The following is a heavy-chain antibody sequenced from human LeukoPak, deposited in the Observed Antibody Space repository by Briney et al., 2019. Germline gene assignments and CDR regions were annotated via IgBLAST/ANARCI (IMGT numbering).Heavy chain of an antibody. V-gene: IGHV4-34*01. Sequence: PSETLSLTRVVYGGSPIAYYWSWIRQSPGKGLEWIAETNHRGDTNYNPSVKSRVSTSVATSKHQFYLKCTSPTGAATALFYCARGSTISETGYFDYWGQRNLVNVFS. CDR1: GGSPIAYY. CDR2: TNHRGDT. D-gene: IGHD1-1*01. CDR3: ARGSTISETGYFDY. J-gene: IGHJ4*03.